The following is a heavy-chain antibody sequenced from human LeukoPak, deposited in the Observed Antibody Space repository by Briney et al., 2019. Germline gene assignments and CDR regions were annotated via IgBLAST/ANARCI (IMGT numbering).Heavy chain of an antibody. D-gene: IGHD4/OR15-4a*01. CDR3: AKFDYGPSYYSMDV. Sequence: GGSLRLSCAASGFTFSSYSMNWVRRAPGKGLEWVSYISSSSSFIYYADSAKGRFTIPRDNAKNSLYLQMNSLRAEDTGVYYCAKFDYGPSYYSMDVWGKGTTVTVSS. V-gene: IGHV3-21*01. J-gene: IGHJ6*03. CDR2: ISSSSSFI. CDR1: GFTFSSYS.